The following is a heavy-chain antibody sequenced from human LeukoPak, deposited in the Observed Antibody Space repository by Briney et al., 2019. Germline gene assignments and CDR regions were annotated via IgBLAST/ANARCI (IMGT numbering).Heavy chain of an antibody. CDR3: ARGQRFLEWPRGNWFDP. D-gene: IGHD3-3*01. CDR1: GGFFSGYY. J-gene: IGHJ5*02. Sequence: SETLSLTCAVYGGFFSGYYWSWIRQPPGKGLEWIGEINHSGSTNYNPSLKSRVTISVDTSKNQFSLKLSSVTAADTAVYYCARGQRFLEWPRGNWFDPWGQGTLVTVSS. CDR2: INHSGST. V-gene: IGHV4-34*01.